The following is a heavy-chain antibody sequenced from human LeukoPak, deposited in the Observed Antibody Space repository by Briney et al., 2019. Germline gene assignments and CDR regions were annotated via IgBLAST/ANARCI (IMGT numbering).Heavy chain of an antibody. CDR3: ARAYDNSNNYYIDAFDI. D-gene: IGHD3-22*01. J-gene: IGHJ3*02. V-gene: IGHV4-31*03. Sequence: SQTLSLTCTVSGGSISTGGYYWSWIRQHPGRGLEWIGYIYYTGSAYYNPSLESRVTISVDTARNQFSLKLSSVTAADTAVYYCARAYDNSNNYYIDAFDIWGQGTMVTVSS. CDR1: GGSISTGGYY. CDR2: IYYTGSA.